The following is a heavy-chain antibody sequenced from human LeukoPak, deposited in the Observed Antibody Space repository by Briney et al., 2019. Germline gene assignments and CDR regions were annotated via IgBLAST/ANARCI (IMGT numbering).Heavy chain of an antibody. CDR1: GNTLSDFS. D-gene: IGHD4-17*01. J-gene: IGHJ5*02. CDR2: FDPEDGQT. V-gene: IGHV1-24*01. CDR3: ATSINYNDYAFDA. Sequence: ASVKVSCKVSGNTLSDFSIHWVRQAPGKGLEWMGGFDPEDGQTVYAETFQDRVTMTEDSSTGTAYMDLHTLRSEDTAIYYCATSINYNDYAFDAWGQATLVTVSS.